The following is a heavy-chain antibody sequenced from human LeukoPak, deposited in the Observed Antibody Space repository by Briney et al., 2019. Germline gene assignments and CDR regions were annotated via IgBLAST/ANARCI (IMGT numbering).Heavy chain of an antibody. J-gene: IGHJ4*02. Sequence: GGSLRLSCAASGFTFISYAMCGVRQAPGKGGDGVGAIYGSGGSTYYADSVKGRFTISRDNSKNTLYLQMNSLRAEDTAVYYCAKGGRAAHYFDYWGQGTLVTVSS. CDR1: GFTFISYA. CDR3: AKGGRAAHYFDY. CDR2: IYGSGGST. D-gene: IGHD2-15*01. V-gene: IGHV3-23*01.